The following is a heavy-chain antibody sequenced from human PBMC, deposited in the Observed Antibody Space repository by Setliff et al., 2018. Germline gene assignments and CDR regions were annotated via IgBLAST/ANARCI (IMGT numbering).Heavy chain of an antibody. D-gene: IGHD3-22*01. CDR1: GGTLTNYG. J-gene: IGHJ1*01. CDR3: ARARGHYYDSSGRSGYFQH. V-gene: IGHV1-69*10. Sequence: ASVKVSCKAAGGTLTNYGISWVRQAPGQGPEWMGGTIPTLRLPNYAQKFQGRVTMTTDTSTSTAYMELRSLRSDDTAVYYCARARGHYYDSSGRSGYFQHWGQGTLVTVSS. CDR2: TIPTLRLP.